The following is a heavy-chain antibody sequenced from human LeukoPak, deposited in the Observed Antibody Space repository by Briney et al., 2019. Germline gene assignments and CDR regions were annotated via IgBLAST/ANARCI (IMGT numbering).Heavy chain of an antibody. Sequence: EAGGSLRLSCAASGFTFSTYWMSWVRQAPGKGLEWVAVIKQDGTEKYYVESVKGRFTISRDNAKNSLYLQMNSLRAEDTAVYYCARGRYSSRSGGYYFDIWGQGTLVTVSS. J-gene: IGHJ4*02. V-gene: IGHV3-7*01. D-gene: IGHD2-2*01. CDR3: ARGRYSSRSGGYYFDI. CDR1: GFTFSTYW. CDR2: IKQDGTEK.